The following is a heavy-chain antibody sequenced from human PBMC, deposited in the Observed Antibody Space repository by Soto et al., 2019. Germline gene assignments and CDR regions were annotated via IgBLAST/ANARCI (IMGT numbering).Heavy chain of an antibody. CDR3: ARWSIAAYYYYYGMDV. V-gene: IGHV1-69*06. J-gene: IGHJ6*02. D-gene: IGHD6-6*01. Sequence: SVKVSCKASGGTFSSYAISWVRQAPGQGLEWMGGIIPIFGTANYAQKFQGRVTITAGKSTSTAYMELSSLRSEDTAVYYCARWSIAAYYYYYGMDVWGQGTTVTVSS. CDR1: GGTFSSYA. CDR2: IIPIFGTA.